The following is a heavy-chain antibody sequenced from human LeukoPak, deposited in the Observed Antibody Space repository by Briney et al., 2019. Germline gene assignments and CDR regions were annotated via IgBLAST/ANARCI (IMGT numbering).Heavy chain of an antibody. CDR1: GGSFSDYY. CDR2: INHRGST. Sequence: KPSETLSLTCAVYGGSFSDYYWTWIRQPPGKGLEWIGEINHRGSTNYNPSLQSRVTISVDTSKNQFSLKLTSVTAADTAVYYCARGAVGATPYYYYYGMDVWGQGTTVTVSS. V-gene: IGHV4-34*01. D-gene: IGHD1-26*01. J-gene: IGHJ6*02. CDR3: ARGAVGATPYYYYYGMDV.